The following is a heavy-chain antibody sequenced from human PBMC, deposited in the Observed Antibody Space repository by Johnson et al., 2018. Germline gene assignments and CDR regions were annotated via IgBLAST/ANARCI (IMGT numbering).Heavy chain of an antibody. CDR2: ISSSSSYI. CDR1: GFTFSSYS. V-gene: IGHV3-21*01. J-gene: IGHJ6*02. CDR3: ARENYCTNGVCYPEGNYYYYGMDV. D-gene: IGHD2-8*01. Sequence: VQLVQSGGGLVKPGGSLRLSCAASGFTFSSYSMNWVRQAPGKGLEWVSSISSSSSYIYYADSVKGRFTISRDNAKNSLYLQMTSLRAEDTAVYYCARENYCTNGVCYPEGNYYYYGMDVWGQGTTVTVSS.